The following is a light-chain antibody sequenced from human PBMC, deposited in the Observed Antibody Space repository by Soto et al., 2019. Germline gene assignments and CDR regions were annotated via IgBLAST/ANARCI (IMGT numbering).Light chain of an antibody. CDR1: QSVGSSY. J-gene: IGKJ2*01. CDR3: QQYGSSSPT. CDR2: GAS. V-gene: IGKV3-20*01. Sequence: EIVLTQSPGTLSLSAGERATISCRASQSVGSSYLAWYQQKPGQAPRLLIYGASSWATGIPDRFSGSGSGTDFTLTISRLEPEDFAAYYCQQYGSSSPTFGQGTKLEIK.